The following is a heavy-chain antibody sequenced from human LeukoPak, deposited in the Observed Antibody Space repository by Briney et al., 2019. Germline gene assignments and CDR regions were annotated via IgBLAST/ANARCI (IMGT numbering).Heavy chain of an antibody. CDR1: GYTFTGYY. J-gene: IGHJ5*02. V-gene: IGHV1-2*02. CDR3: ARDHYDFWSGYYKYNWFDP. Sequence: ASVKVSCKASGYTFTGYYMHWVRQAPGQGLEWMGWINPNSGGTNYARKFQGRVTMTRDTSISTAFMELSRLRSDDTAVYYCARDHYDFWSGYYKYNWFDPWGQGTLVTVSS. D-gene: IGHD3-3*01. CDR2: INPNSGGT.